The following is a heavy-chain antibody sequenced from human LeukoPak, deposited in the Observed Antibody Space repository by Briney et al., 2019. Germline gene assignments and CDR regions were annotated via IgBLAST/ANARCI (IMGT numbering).Heavy chain of an antibody. CDR2: IRYDGSNK. D-gene: IGHD6-13*01. Sequence: GGSLRLSCAASGFTFSSYGMHWVRQAPGKGLEWVAFIRYDGSNKYYADSVKGRFTISRDNSKNTLYLQMNSLRAEDTAVYYCAKDRGIAAAAFLWGQGTLVTVSS. CDR3: AKDRGIAAAAFL. J-gene: IGHJ4*02. CDR1: GFTFSSYG. V-gene: IGHV3-30*02.